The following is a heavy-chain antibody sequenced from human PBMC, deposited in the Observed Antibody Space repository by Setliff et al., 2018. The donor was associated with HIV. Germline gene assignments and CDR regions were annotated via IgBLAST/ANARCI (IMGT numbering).Heavy chain of an antibody. CDR3: TRATGYPRFDP. V-gene: IGHV3-74*01. CDR1: GFTFSRYW. J-gene: IGHJ5*02. Sequence: GESLKISCAASGFTFSRYWMHWVRQAPGQGLVWVSGINNDTTTTTYADSVKGRFTISRDSAKNTLYLQMNSLTAEDTAVYYCTRATGYPRFDPWGQGTLVTVSS. D-gene: IGHD5-12*01. CDR2: INNDTTTT.